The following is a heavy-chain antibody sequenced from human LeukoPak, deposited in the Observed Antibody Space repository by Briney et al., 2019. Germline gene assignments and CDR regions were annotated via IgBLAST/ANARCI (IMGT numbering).Heavy chain of an antibody. J-gene: IGHJ4*02. Sequence: SETLSLTCTVSGGSISSYYWSWIRQPPGKGLEWIGYIYYSGSTNYNPSLKSRVTISVDTSKQQFSLKLSSVTAADTAVYYCARGYSSSWNYFDYWGQGTLVSVSS. CDR3: ARGYSSSWNYFDY. CDR2: IYYSGST. CDR1: GGSISSYY. D-gene: IGHD6-13*01. V-gene: IGHV4-59*01.